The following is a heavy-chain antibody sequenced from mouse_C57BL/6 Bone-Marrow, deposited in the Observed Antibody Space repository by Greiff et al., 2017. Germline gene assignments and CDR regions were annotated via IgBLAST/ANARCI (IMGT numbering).Heavy chain of an antibody. D-gene: IGHD1-1*01. J-gene: IGHJ1*03. V-gene: IGHV1-50*01. Sequence: VQLQQPGAELVKPGASVKLSCKASGYTFTSYWMQWVKQRPGQGLEWIGEIDPSDSYTNYNQKFKGKATLTVDTSSSTAYMQLSSLTSEGSAVYYCAREGYYGGYFDVWGTGTTVTVSS. CDR1: GYTFTSYW. CDR2: IDPSDSYT. CDR3: AREGYYGGYFDV.